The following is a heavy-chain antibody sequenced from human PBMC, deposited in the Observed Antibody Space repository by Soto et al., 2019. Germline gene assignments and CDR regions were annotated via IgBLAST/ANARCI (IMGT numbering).Heavy chain of an antibody. J-gene: IGHJ6*03. D-gene: IGHD1-26*01. V-gene: IGHV4-34*01. CDR1: GGSFSGYY. CDR2: INHSGST. Sequence: SETLSLTCAVYGGSFSGYYWSWIRQPPGKGLEWIGEINHSGSTNYNPSLKSRVTISVDTSKNQFSLKLSSVTAADTAVYYCAREVGNTKDMDVWGKGTTVTVSS. CDR3: AREVGNTKDMDV.